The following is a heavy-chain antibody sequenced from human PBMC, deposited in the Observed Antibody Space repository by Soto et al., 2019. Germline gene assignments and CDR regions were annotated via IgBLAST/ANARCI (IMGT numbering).Heavy chain of an antibody. CDR2: IIPILGIA. D-gene: IGHD1-1*01. J-gene: IGHJ6*02. CDR1: GGTFSSYT. Sequence: ASVKVSCKASGGTFSSYTISWVRQAPEQGLEWMGRIIPILGIANYAQKFQGRVTITADKSTSTAYMELSSLRSEDTAVYYCARGTGYHYYYGMDVWGQGTTVTVSS. V-gene: IGHV1-69*02. CDR3: ARGTGYHYYYGMDV.